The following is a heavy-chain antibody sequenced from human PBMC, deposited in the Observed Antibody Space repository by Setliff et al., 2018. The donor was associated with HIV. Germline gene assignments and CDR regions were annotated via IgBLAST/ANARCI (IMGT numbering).Heavy chain of an antibody. CDR3: ARHDITLVRGLV. V-gene: IGHV4-61*10. CDR2: LHLSGDT. D-gene: IGHD3-10*01. CDR1: GDSINSGTYY. Sequence: PSETLSLTCTVSGDSINSGTYYWSWIRQPAGKGLEWIGRLHLSGDTDYNPSLKSRVTISVDTSKNQFSLKLPSVAAADTAVYYCARHDITLVRGLVWGQGTTVTVSS. J-gene: IGHJ6*02.